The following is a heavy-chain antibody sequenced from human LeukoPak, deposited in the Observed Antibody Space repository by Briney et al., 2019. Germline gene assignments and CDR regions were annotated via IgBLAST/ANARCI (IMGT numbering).Heavy chain of an antibody. CDR2: INPNSGGT. D-gene: IGHD3-10*01. CDR1: GYTFIGYY. J-gene: IGHJ4*02. CDR3: ARAMIRGVITVGY. Sequence: ASVSVSCTASGYTFIGYYMHWVRQAPGQGLEWMGWINPNSGGTNYAQTFQGRVTMTRDTSISTAYMEMSRLRSDATAVYYCARAMIRGVITVGYWGQGTLVTVAS. V-gene: IGHV1-2*02.